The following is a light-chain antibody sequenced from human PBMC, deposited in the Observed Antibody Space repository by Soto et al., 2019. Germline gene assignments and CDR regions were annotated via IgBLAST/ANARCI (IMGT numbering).Light chain of an antibody. Sequence: QSALTQPASVSGSPGQSITISCTGTSSDIAGHKYVSWYQQHPGKAPKLIVFEVTNWPSGVSSRFAASKSDDTASLIISGLHEDDAADYFCSSNSSTSTVVFGGGTKLTVL. CDR2: EVT. CDR3: SSNSSTSTVV. J-gene: IGLJ2*01. CDR1: SSDIAGHKY. V-gene: IGLV2-14*01.